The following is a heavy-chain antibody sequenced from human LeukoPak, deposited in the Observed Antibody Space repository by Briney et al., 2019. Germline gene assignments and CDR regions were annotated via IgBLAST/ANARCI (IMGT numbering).Heavy chain of an antibody. J-gene: IGHJ6*03. Sequence: SETLSLTCAVYGGSFSGYYWSWIRQPPGKGLEWIGEINHSGSTNYNPSLKSRVTISVDTSKNQFSLKLSSVTAADTAVYYCARVPYYDFWSGYSYYMDVWGKGTTVTVSS. CDR1: GGSFSGYY. V-gene: IGHV4-34*01. CDR2: INHSGST. D-gene: IGHD3-3*01. CDR3: ARVPYYDFWSGYSYYMDV.